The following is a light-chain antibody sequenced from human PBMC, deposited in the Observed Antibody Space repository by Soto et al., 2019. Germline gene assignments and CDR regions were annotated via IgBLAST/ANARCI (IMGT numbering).Light chain of an antibody. CDR2: ASS. J-gene: IGLJ1*01. CDR1: SSDVGGYNY. V-gene: IGLV2-14*01. CDR3: SSYTSGTTLYV. Sequence: QSALTQPPSASGSPGQSVTISCTGTSSDVGGYNYVSWYQQHPGKAPKVMIYASSNRPSGVSHRFSGSRSGNTASLTISGLQAEDEADYYCSSYTSGTTLYVFGTGTKLTVL.